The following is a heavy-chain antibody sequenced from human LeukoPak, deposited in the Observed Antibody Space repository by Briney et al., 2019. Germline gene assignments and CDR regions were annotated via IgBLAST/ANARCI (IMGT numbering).Heavy chain of an antibody. J-gene: IGHJ6*02. CDR1: GGSISSGGYS. V-gene: IGHV4-30-2*01. D-gene: IGHD2-2*02. Sequence: PSETLSLTCAVSGGSISSGGYSWSWIRQPPGKGLEWIGYIYHSGITCYNPSLKSRVTISVDRSKNQFSLKLSFVTAADTAVYYCARGRYCSSTSCYRRGYYYYGMDVWGQGTTVTVSS. CDR3: ARGRYCSSTSCYRRGYYYYGMDV. CDR2: IYHSGIT.